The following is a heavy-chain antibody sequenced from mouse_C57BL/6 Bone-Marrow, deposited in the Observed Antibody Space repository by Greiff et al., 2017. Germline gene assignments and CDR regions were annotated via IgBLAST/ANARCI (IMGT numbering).Heavy chain of an antibody. J-gene: IGHJ2*01. CDR3: TTDDYYRDYLDY. Sequence: VQLKQSGAELVRPGASVKLSCTASGFNIKDDYMHWVKQRPEQGLEWIGWIDPETGDTEYASKFQGKATITADTSSNAAYLQLRSLTSRGTAVYYCTTDDYYRDYLDYWGQGTTLTVSS. D-gene: IGHD2-3*01. CDR2: IDPETGDT. CDR1: GFNIKDDY. V-gene: IGHV14-4*01.